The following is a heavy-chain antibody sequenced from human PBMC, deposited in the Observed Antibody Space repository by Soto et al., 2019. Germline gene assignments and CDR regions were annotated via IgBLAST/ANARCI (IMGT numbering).Heavy chain of an antibody. J-gene: IGHJ5*02. CDR1: GYTFTGYY. V-gene: IGHV1-2*02. CDR3: ASHTILDYYDSSGPSFDP. Sequence: ASVKVSCKASGYTFTGYYMHWVRQAPGQGLEWMGWINPNSGGTNYAQKFQGMVTMTRDTSISTAYMELSRLRSDDTAVYYCASHTILDYYDSSGPSFDPWGQGTLVTVSS. D-gene: IGHD3-22*01. CDR2: INPNSGGT.